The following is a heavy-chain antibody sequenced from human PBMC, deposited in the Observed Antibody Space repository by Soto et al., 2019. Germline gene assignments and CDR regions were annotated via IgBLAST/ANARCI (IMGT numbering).Heavy chain of an antibody. CDR3: ARDLASWYEYSYYYGMDV. D-gene: IGHD6-13*01. V-gene: IGHV1-18*01. Sequence: QVQLVQSGAEVKKPGASVKVSCKASGYTFTSYGISWVRQAPGQGLEWMGWISAYNGNTNYAQKLQGRVTMTTDTSTSTAYMALRSLRSDDTAVYYCARDLASWYEYSYYYGMDVWGQGTTVTVSS. CDR2: ISAYNGNT. J-gene: IGHJ6*02. CDR1: GYTFTSYG.